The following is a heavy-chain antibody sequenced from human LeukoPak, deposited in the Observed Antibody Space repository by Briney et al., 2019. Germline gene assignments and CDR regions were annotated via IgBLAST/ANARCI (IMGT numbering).Heavy chain of an antibody. CDR1: GGSISSSSYY. J-gene: IGHJ4*02. V-gene: IGHV4-39*01. D-gene: IGHD3-22*01. CDR3: ARGYYDSSGYWKN. Sequence: SETLSLTCTVSGGSISSSSYYWGWIRQPPGKGLEWIGSIYYSGSTYYNPSLKSRVTISVDTSKNQFSLKLSSVTAADTAVYYCARGYYDSSGYWKNWGQGTLVTVSS. CDR2: IYYSGST.